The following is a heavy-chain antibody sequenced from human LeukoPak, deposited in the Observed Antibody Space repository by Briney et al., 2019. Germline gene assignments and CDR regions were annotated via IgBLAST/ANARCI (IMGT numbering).Heavy chain of an antibody. Sequence: SQTLSLTCVISGDSVSSDLAAWNWIRQPPSRGLEWLGRTYYRSGWIDEYAESMRGRIVIGPDTSKNQFSLQLNSVTAEDTAVYFCARDWEGRKYDYWGQGSLVTVSS. CDR3: ARDWEGRKYDY. V-gene: IGHV6-1*01. J-gene: IGHJ4*02. CDR1: GDSVSSDLAA. D-gene: IGHD1-26*01. CDR2: TYYRSGWID.